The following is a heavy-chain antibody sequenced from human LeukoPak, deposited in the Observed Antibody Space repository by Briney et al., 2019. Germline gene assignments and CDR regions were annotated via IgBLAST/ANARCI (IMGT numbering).Heavy chain of an antibody. CDR1: GYSISSGYY. CDR3: ARELTYCSGGSCYSDYYYGMDV. D-gene: IGHD2-15*01. V-gene: IGHV4-38-2*02. J-gene: IGHJ6*02. CDR2: IYHSGST. Sequence: SETLSLTCTVSGYSISSGYYWGWIRQPPGKGLEWIGSIYHSGSTYYNPSLKSRVTISVDTSKNQFSLKLSSVTAADTAVYYCARELTYCSGGSCYSDYYYGMDVWGQGTTVTVS.